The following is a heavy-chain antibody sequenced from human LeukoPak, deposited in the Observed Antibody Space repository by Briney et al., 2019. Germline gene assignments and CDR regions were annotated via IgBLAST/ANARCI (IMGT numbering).Heavy chain of an antibody. Sequence: ASVKISCEASGYSLTSYYLHGVREAPGRGLEYVGILNPSEKSTAYAQMSQGRVTITMDTSTSVVYLELPSPPPADTAVYYCATGAFDYWGQGTRVTVSS. CDR1: GYSLTSYY. CDR2: LNPSEKST. J-gene: IGHJ4*02. V-gene: IGHV1-46*01. CDR3: ATGAFDY. D-gene: IGHD7-27*01.